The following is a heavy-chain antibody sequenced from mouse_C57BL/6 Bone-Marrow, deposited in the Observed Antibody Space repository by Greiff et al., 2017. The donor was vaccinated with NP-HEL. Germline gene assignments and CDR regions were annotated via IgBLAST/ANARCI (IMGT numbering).Heavy chain of an antibody. CDR1: GFTFSDYY. CDR3: ARRGYGTLDC. J-gene: IGHJ2*01. V-gene: IGHV5-12*01. D-gene: IGHD1-1*01. Sequence: EVQVVESGGGLVQPGGSLKLSCAASGFTFSDYYMYWVRQTPEKRLEWVAYISNGGGSTYYPDTVKGRFPISRANAKNTLYLQMSRLKSEDTAMYYCARRGYGTLDCWGQGTTLTVSS. CDR2: ISNGGGST.